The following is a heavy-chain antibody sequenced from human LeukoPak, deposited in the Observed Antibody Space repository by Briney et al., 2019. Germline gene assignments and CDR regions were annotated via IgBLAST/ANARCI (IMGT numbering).Heavy chain of an antibody. D-gene: IGHD2-8*02. V-gene: IGHV4-4*07. J-gene: IGHJ3*02. Sequence: SETLSLTCTVSGGSISSYYWSWIRQPAGKGLEWIGRIYTSGSTNYNPSLKSRVTISVDKSKNQFSLKLSSVTAADTAVYYCARDTGGRGRLDAFDIWGQGTMVTVSS. CDR1: GGSISSYY. CDR2: IYTSGST. CDR3: ARDTGGRGRLDAFDI.